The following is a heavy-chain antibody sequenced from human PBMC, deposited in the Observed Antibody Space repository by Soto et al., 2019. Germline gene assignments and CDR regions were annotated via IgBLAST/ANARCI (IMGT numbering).Heavy chain of an antibody. V-gene: IGHV4-61*02. J-gene: IGHJ5*02. Sequence: SETLSLTCTVSGGSVSSGRYYWSWIRQSAGKGLEWSGRIYASGSTNYNPSLKGRVSMSVDTSKKQFSLKMMSVTAADTAMYYCARSAIPRGGWFRPWGQGVLVTVSS. CDR1: GGSVSSGRYY. CDR2: IYASGST. D-gene: IGHD2-21*01. CDR3: ARSAIPRGGWFRP.